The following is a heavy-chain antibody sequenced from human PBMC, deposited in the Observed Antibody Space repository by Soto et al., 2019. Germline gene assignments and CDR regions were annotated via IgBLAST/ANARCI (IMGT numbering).Heavy chain of an antibody. D-gene: IGHD3-22*01. CDR2: INHSGST. Sequence: QVQLQQWGAGLLKPSETLSLTCAVYGGSFSGYYWSWIRQPPGKGLEWIGEINHSGSTNYNPSLKSRVTISVDTYKNQFSLKLSSVTAADTAVYYCARETTMIVVVIKPRKHFDLWGRGTLVTVSS. CDR1: GGSFSGYY. V-gene: IGHV4-34*01. CDR3: ARETTMIVVVIKPRKHFDL. J-gene: IGHJ2*01.